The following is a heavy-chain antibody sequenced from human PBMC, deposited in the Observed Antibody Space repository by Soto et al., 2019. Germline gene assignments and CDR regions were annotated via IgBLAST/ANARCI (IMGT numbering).Heavy chain of an antibody. CDR2: IYSGGST. V-gene: IGHV3-66*01. CDR1: GFTVSSNY. CDR3: VRAAYPYYDILTPDDYYGMDV. J-gene: IGHJ6*02. D-gene: IGHD3-9*01. Sequence: PGGSLRLSCAASGFTVSSNYMSWVRQAPGKGLEWVSVIYSGGSTYYADSVKGRFTISRDNSKNTLYLQMNSLRAEDTAVYYCVRAAYPYYDILTPDDYYGMDVWGQGTTVTVSS.